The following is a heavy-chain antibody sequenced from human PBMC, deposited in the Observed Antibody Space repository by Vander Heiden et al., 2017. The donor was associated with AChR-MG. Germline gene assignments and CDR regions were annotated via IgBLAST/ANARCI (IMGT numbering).Heavy chain of an antibody. V-gene: IGHV4-39*01. CDR1: GGSISSSSYY. CDR3: ATPARSTVTTFHY. Sequence: QLQLQESGPGLVKPSETLSLTCTVSGGSISSSSYYRGWIREPPGKGLEWVGGIDYSGSTYYNPSLKSRVTISVDTSKNQFSLKRSSVTAADTAVYYCATPARSTVTTFHYWGQGTLVTVSS. D-gene: IGHD4-17*01. CDR2: IDYSGST. J-gene: IGHJ4*02.